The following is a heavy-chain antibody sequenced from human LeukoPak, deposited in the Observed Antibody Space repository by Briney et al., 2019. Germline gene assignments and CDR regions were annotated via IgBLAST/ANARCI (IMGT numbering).Heavy chain of an antibody. D-gene: IGHD3-3*01. Sequence: GESLKTSCKGSGYSFTSYWIGWVRQMPGKGLEWMRIIYPGDSDTRYSPSFQGQVTISADNSISPAYLQRRSLKASGTAMYYCAIADYDFWSGYQMAVCGKGATVTASS. CDR2: IYPGDSDT. J-gene: IGHJ6*01. CDR3: AIADYDFWSGYQMAV. CDR1: GYSFTSYW. V-gene: IGHV5-51*01.